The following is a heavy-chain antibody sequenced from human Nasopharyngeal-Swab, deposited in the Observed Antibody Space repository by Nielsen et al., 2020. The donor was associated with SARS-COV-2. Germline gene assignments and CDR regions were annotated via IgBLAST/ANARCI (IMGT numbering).Heavy chain of an antibody. J-gene: IGHJ6*02. CDR2: ISSSGTST. CDR1: GFTFSDYY. D-gene: IGHD3-16*01. V-gene: IGHV3-11*01. Sequence: GGSLRLFCVASGFTFSDYYMAWIRQAPGKGLEWISYISSSGTSTDSADSVKGRFTISRDNANNLLYLHMNNLRGEDTAVYFCAREKGYQVLLDYYYHGLDAWGHGTAVTVSS. CDR3: AREKGYQVLLDYYYHGLDA.